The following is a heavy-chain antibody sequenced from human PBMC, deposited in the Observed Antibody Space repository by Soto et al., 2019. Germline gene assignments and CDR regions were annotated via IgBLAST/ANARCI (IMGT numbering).Heavy chain of an antibody. CDR2: INESGSGT. CDR3: AKGSKGRPDAFDI. V-gene: IGHV3-23*01. CDR1: GFNIRSLG. Sequence: GGSLRLSRAASGFNIRSLGMSWVLQEQGKGLEWVATINESGSGTYYVDSVKGRFTISRDNSKNTLYLQMNSLRAEDTAVYYCAKGSKGRPDAFDIWGQGTMVTVSS. J-gene: IGHJ3*02.